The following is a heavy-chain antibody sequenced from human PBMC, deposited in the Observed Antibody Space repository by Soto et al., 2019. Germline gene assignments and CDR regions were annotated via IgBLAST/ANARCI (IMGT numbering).Heavy chain of an antibody. CDR2: MYYTGST. V-gene: IGHV4-39*01. CDR3: ARISLIVRYYSGMDV. J-gene: IGHJ6*02. D-gene: IGHD1-26*01. Sequence: QLQLQESGPGLVKPSETLSLTCTVSGGSISSGDYYWGWIRQPPGKGLEWIGSMYYTGSTYYNPSLKSRVTLSVDTSKNQFSLKLSSVTAADTAVYYCARISLIVRYYSGMDVWGQGTTVTVSS. CDR1: GGSISSGDYY.